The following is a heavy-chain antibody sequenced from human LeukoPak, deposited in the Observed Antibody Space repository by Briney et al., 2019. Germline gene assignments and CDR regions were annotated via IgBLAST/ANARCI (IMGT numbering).Heavy chain of an antibody. CDR2: INPNSGGT. CDR1: GYTFTSYD. CDR3: ARVGLSPWVPAATFGY. J-gene: IGHJ4*02. Sequence: ASVKVSCKASGYTFTSYDINWVRQAPGQGLEWMGWINPNSGGTNYAQKFQGRVTMTRDTSISTAYMELSRLRSDDTAVYYCARVGLSPWVPAATFGYWGQGTLVTVSS. D-gene: IGHD2-2*01. V-gene: IGHV1-2*02.